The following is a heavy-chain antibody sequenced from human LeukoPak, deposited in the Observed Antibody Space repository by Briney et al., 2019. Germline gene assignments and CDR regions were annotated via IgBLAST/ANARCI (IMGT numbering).Heavy chain of an antibody. CDR3: ALEMITFGGVIAHDAFDI. J-gene: IGHJ3*02. D-gene: IGHD3-16*02. CDR2: INHSGST. V-gene: IGHV4-34*01. CDR1: GGSFSGYY. Sequence: SETLSLTCAVYGGSFSGYYWSWIRQPPGKGLEWIGEINHSGSTNYNPSLKSRVTISVDTSKNQFSLKLSSVTAADTAVYYCALEMITFGGVIAHDAFDIWGQGTMVTVSS.